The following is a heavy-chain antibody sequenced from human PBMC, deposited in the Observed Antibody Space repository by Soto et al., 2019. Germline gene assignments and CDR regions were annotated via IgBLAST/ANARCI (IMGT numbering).Heavy chain of an antibody. CDR1: GGTFSSYA. CDR2: IIPIFGTA. V-gene: IGHV1-69*13. Sequence: SVTVSCKASGGTFSSYAISWVRQAPGQGLEWMGGIIPIFGTANYAQKFQGRVTITADESTSTAYMELSSLRSEDTAVYYCARDGSSWSSYYFDYWGQGTLVTVSS. D-gene: IGHD6-13*01. CDR3: ARDGSSWSSYYFDY. J-gene: IGHJ4*02.